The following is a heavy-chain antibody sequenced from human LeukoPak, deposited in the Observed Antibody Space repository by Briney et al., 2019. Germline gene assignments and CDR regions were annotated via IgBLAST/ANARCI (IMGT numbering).Heavy chain of an antibody. V-gene: IGHV4-39*07. CDR1: GGSISSSSYY. D-gene: IGHD3-3*01. CDR3: ARGTRDFWRFDY. Sequence: PSETLSLTCTVSGGSISSSSYYWGWIRQPPGKGLEWIGSIYYSGSTYYNPSLKSRVTISVDTSKNQFSLKLSSVTAADTAVYYCARGTRDFWRFDYWGQGTLVTVSS. J-gene: IGHJ4*02. CDR2: IYYSGST.